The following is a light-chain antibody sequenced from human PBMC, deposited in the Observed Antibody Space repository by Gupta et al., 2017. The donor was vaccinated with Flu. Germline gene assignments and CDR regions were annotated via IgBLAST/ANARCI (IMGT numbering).Light chain of an antibody. V-gene: IGLV3-21*02. J-gene: IGLJ3*02. CDR2: DNI. CDR3: QVWDSSSAHRV. Sequence: SYVLTQPPSVSVAPGQTARITCGGNNIGRKSGHWYLQKPGQAPVLVVCDNIDRPSGIPERFSGSNSGNTATLTINRVEAGDEADYYCQVWDSSSAHRVFGGGTKLTVL. CDR1: NIGRKS.